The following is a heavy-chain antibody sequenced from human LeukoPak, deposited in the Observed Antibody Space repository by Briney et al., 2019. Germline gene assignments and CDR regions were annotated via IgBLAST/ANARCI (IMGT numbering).Heavy chain of an antibody. CDR2: ISAYNGNT. Sequence: GASVKVSCKASGYTFTSYGISWVRQAPGQGLEWMGWISAYNGNTNYAQKLQGRVTMTTDTSTSTAYMELRSLRSDDTAVYYCARDISAGLSQQGLEFSWFDYWGQGTLVTAAS. CDR3: ARDISAGLSQQGLEFSWFDY. CDR1: GYTFTSYG. V-gene: IGHV1-18*01. D-gene: IGHD6-19*01. J-gene: IGHJ4*02.